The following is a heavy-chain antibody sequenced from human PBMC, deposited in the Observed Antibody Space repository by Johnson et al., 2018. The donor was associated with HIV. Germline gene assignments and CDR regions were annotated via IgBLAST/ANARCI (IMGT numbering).Heavy chain of an antibody. D-gene: IGHD6-13*01. CDR2: IRYDGSNK. CDR1: GFTFSSYG. V-gene: IGHV3-30*02. Sequence: QMLLVESGGGVVQPGGSLRLSCAASGFTFSSYGMHWVRQAPGKGLEWVAFIRYDGSNKYYADSVKGRFTISRDNSKNTLYVQMNSLRGEDTAVYYCVRPAAAGRDDAFDIWGQGTMVTVSS. J-gene: IGHJ3*02. CDR3: VRPAAAGRDDAFDI.